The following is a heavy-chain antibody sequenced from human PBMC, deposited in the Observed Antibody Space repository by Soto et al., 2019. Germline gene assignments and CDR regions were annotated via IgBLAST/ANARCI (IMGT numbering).Heavy chain of an antibody. CDR3: ARQGVDPIIVGAAQGGDWFDP. CDR2: IDPSDSYT. J-gene: IGHJ5*02. V-gene: IGHV5-10-1*01. D-gene: IGHD1-26*01. Sequence: PGESLKISCKGSGYSFTSYWISWVRQMPGKGLEWMGRIDPSDSYTNYSPSFQGHVTISADKSISTAYLQWSSLKASDTAMYYCARQGVDPIIVGAAQGGDWFDPWGQGTLVTVSS. CDR1: GYSFTSYW.